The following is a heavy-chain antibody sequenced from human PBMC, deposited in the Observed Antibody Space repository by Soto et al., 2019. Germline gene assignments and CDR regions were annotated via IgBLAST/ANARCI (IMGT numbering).Heavy chain of an antibody. V-gene: IGHV1-69*01. CDR1: GGPFSSYA. CDR3: ARAYYGMDV. J-gene: IGHJ6*02. Sequence: QVQLVQSGAEVKTPGSSVKVSCKASGGPFSSYAISWVRQAPGQGLAWMGGIIPIFGTANYAQKFQGRVTITADESTSTAYMELSSLRSEDTAVYYCARAYYGMDVWGQGTTVTVSS. CDR2: IIPIFGTA.